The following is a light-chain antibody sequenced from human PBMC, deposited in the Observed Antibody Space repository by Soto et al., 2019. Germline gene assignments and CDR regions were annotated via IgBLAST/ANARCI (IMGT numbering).Light chain of an antibody. CDR3: YSYTTAGTYV. CDR1: SSDVGSYNL. Sequence: SALTQPASVSASPGQSITIPCTGTSSDVGSYNLVSWFQQHPGKVPKLLIYEGTERPSGLSDRFSGSKSGTTASLTISGLQAEDEAHYYCYSYTTAGTYVFGRGTKVTVL. V-gene: IGLV2-14*02. J-gene: IGLJ1*01. CDR2: EGT.